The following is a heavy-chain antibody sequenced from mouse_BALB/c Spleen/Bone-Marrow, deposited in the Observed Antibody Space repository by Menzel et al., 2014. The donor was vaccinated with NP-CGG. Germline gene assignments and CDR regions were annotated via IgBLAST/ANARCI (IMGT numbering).Heavy chain of an antibody. Sequence: VQLQQSGAELAKPGASVKMSCKASGYTFTSYWMHRVKQRPGQGLEWIGYINPSTGYTEYNQKFKDKATLTADKSSSTAYMQLSSLTSEDSAVYYCARGNYEAMDYWGQGTSVTVSS. J-gene: IGHJ4*01. CDR2: INPSTGYT. V-gene: IGHV1-7*01. D-gene: IGHD2-1*01. CDR1: GYTFTSYW. CDR3: ARGNYEAMDY.